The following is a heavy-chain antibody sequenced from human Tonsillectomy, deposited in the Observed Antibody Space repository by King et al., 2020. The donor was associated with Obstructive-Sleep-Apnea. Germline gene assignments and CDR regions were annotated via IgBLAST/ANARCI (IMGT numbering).Heavy chain of an antibody. V-gene: IGHV3-21*01. Sequence: VQLVESGGGLVKPGGSLRLSCAASGFTFSSYSMNWVRQAPGKGLEWVSSISSSSSYIYYADSVKGRFTISRDNAKNSLYLQMNSLEAEDTAVYYCARGPGYCSGGSCYPFDYWGQGTLVTVSS. CDR1: GFTFSSYS. D-gene: IGHD2-15*01. CDR2: ISSSSSYI. J-gene: IGHJ4*02. CDR3: ARGPGYCSGGSCYPFDY.